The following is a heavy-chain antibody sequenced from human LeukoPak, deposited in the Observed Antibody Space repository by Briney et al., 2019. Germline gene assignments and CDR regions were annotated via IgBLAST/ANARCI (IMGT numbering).Heavy chain of an antibody. CDR3: AGGSGSYPF. CDR2: IGGGGDST. Sequence: GSLRLSCAASGFSFSSYAMTWVRQAPGKGLEWVSLIGGGGDSTLYADSVKGRFTISRDNSKNTLYLQMNSLRAEDTAVYYCAGGSGSYPFWGQGTLVTVSS. D-gene: IGHD3-10*01. V-gene: IGHV3-23*01. J-gene: IGHJ4*02. CDR1: GFSFSSYA.